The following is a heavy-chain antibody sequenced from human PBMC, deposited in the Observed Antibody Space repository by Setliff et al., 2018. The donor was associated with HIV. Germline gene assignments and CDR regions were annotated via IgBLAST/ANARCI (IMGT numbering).Heavy chain of an antibody. CDR3: AKDRGGNAQHYFDY. Sequence: QVGGSLRLSCAASGFTFSSYAMSWVRQAPGKGLEWVSRVYGGGDGTYYTDSVKGRFTISRDNSKNTLFLEMNSLRAEDTAVYYCAKDRGGNAQHYFDYWGQGTPVTVSS. D-gene: IGHD2-15*01. J-gene: IGHJ4*02. V-gene: IGHV3-23*01. CDR2: VYGGGDGT. CDR1: GFTFSSYA.